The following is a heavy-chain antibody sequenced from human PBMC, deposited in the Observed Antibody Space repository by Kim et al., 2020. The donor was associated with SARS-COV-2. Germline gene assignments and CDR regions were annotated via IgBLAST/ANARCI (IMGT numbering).Heavy chain of an antibody. D-gene: IGHD1-7*01. CDR3: VPRGWTYHFES. CDR2: T. J-gene: IGHJ4*02. V-gene: IGHV3-23*01. Sequence: TKDADSVKGRFTISRDNAKSKVYLQMNSLRVEDTAVYHCVPRGWTYHFESWGQGTLVTVSS.